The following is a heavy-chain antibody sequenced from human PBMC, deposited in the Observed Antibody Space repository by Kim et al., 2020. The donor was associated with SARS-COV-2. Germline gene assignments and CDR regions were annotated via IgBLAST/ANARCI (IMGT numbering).Heavy chain of an antibody. Sequence: SETLSLTCTASGGSISSSDYYWGWIRQPPGKGLEWIGSIYYTGSTYYNPSLKSRVTISVDTSKNQFSLKLSSVTAADTAVYYCARQPRRGSGYDWGSFDSWGQGTLVTVSS. CDR3: ARQPRRGSGYDWGSFDS. D-gene: IGHD5-12*01. V-gene: IGHV4-39*01. J-gene: IGHJ4*02. CDR1: GGSISSSDYY. CDR2: IYYTGST.